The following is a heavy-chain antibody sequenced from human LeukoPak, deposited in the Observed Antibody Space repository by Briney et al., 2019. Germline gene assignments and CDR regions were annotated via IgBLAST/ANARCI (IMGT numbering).Heavy chain of an antibody. D-gene: IGHD2-2*01. CDR2: ISSSSSYT. Sequence: GGSLRLSCAASGFTFSDYYMSWIRQAPGKGLEWVSYISSSSSYTNYADSVKGRFTISRDNAKNSLYLHMNSLRAEDTAVYYCARALYCSSTSCYGPLGAPGMDVWGQGATVTVSS. J-gene: IGHJ6*02. CDR1: GFTFSDYY. CDR3: ARALYCSSTSCYGPLGAPGMDV. V-gene: IGHV3-11*05.